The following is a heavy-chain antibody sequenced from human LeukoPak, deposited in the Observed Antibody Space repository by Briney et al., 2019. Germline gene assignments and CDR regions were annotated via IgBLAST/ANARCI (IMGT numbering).Heavy chain of an antibody. CDR1: VYTFTGYY. J-gene: IGHJ4*02. D-gene: IGHD4-17*01. CDR2: INPNSGDT. CDR3: ARILTTVTTMDY. V-gene: IGHV1-2*02. Sequence: GASVKVSCKASVYTFTGYYMHWVRQAPGQGLECMGWINPNSGDTNYAQKFQGRVTMTRDTSISTAYMELSSLRSDDTAVYYCARILTTVTTMDYWGQGTLVTVSS.